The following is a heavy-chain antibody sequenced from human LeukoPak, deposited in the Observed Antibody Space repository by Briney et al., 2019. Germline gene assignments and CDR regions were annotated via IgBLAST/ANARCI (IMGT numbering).Heavy chain of an antibody. Sequence: PGGSLRLSCAASGFTVSSNYMSWVRQAPGKGLEWVAVISYDGSNKYYADSVKGRFTISRDNSKNTLYLQMNSLRAEDTAVYYCARDQSYYFDYWGQGTLVTVSS. CDR1: GFTVSSNY. CDR2: ISYDGSNK. V-gene: IGHV3-30-3*01. D-gene: IGHD1-26*01. J-gene: IGHJ4*02. CDR3: ARDQSYYFDY.